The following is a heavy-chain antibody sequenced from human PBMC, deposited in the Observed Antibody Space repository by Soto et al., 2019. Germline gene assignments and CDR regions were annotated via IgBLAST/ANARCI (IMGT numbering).Heavy chain of an antibody. CDR1: GYTFTSYG. CDR3: ARGRGLKPGGWYFDL. V-gene: IGHV1-18*01. D-gene: IGHD3-22*01. CDR2: ISAYNGNT. Sequence: QVQLVQSGSEVKKLGASVKVCCKASGYTFTSYGISWVRQAPGQGLEWRGWISAYNGNTNYAQKVQGRVTMTTDTSTSTAYMELRSLRSDDTAVYYCARGRGLKPGGWYFDLWGRGTLVTVSS. J-gene: IGHJ2*01.